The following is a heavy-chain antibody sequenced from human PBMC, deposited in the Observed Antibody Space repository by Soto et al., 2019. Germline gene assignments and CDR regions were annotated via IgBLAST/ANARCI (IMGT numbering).Heavy chain of an antibody. Sequence: QVQLQESGPGLVKPSQTLSLTCTVSGDSVSSGDYYWTWIRQPPGKGLVWVGYIYHGGNTYYNPSLKSRLTLSVDTSKNQFTLNLSSVTAADTAVYYCVSSRSAYSYPRWFDPWGQGTLVTVSS. CDR2: IYHGGNT. J-gene: IGHJ5*02. V-gene: IGHV4-30-4*01. CDR3: VSSRSAYSYPRWFDP. D-gene: IGHD3-16*01. CDR1: GDSVSSGDYY.